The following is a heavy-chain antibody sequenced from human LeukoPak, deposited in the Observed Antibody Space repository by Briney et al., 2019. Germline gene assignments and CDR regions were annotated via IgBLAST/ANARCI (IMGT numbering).Heavy chain of an antibody. V-gene: IGHV3-11*01. J-gene: IGHJ6*02. CDR3: AKDQNWDLSFYYYYGMDV. CDR2: ISSSAHSI. D-gene: IGHD7-27*01. CDR1: GFTFSDYY. Sequence: GGSLRLSCAASGFTFSDYYMSWIRQAPGKGLEWVTYISSSAHSIYYADSVRGRFTISRDNSKNTLYLQMNSLRAEDTAVYYCAKDQNWDLSFYYYYGMDVWGQGTTVTVSS.